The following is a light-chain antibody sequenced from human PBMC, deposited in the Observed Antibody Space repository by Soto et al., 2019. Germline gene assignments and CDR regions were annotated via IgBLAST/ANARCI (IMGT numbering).Light chain of an antibody. CDR3: SSYTSSSTLFYV. J-gene: IGLJ1*01. V-gene: IGLV2-14*01. Sequence: QSALTQPASVSGSPGQSITISCTGTSSDVGGYNYVSWYQQHPGEAPKLMIYEVSNRPSGVSNRFSGSKSGNTASLTISGLQAEDEADYYCSSYTSSSTLFYVFGTGTKVTVL. CDR2: EVS. CDR1: SSDVGGYNY.